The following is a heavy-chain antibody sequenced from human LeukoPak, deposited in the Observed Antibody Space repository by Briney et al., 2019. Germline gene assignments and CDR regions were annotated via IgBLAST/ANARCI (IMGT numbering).Heavy chain of an antibody. V-gene: IGHV4-59*01. J-gene: IGHJ4*02. Sequence: SETLSLTCTVSGGSISGYYWSWIRQPPGKGPEWIGYIYYTGSTNYNPSLKSRVTISVDTSKNQFSLNLSSVTAADTAVYYCARSDSTIFDYWGQGTLVTVSS. CDR1: GGSISGYY. CDR2: IYYTGST. D-gene: IGHD5/OR15-5a*01. CDR3: ARSDSTIFDY.